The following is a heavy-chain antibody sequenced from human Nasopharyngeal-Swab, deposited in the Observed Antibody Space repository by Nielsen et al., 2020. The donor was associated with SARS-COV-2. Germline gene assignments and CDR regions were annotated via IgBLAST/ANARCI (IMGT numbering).Heavy chain of an antibody. Sequence: GGSLRLSCAASGFTFSNYAMSWVRQAPGKGLEWVSGMSGSGGHTYYADSVKGRFTIARASSNNTLYLQMNSLGAEDTAVYYCAQDCGWGCLVVVPGSMFDRWGQGTPVTVSS. J-gene: IGHJ5*02. CDR2: MSGSGGHT. D-gene: IGHD2-2*01. V-gene: IGHV3-23*01. CDR1: GFTFSNYA. CDR3: AQDCGWGCLVVVPGSMFDR.